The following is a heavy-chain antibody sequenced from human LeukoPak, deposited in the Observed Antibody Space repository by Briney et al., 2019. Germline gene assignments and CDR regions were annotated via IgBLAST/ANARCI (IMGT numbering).Heavy chain of an antibody. V-gene: IGHV4-4*07. CDR1: GGSISSYY. CDR3: AREYYYDSSGYYYFDY. D-gene: IGHD3-22*01. CDR2: IYTSGST. J-gene: IGHJ4*02. Sequence: SETMSLTCTVAGGSISSYYWSWLRKPGGKVLEWIVLIYTSGSTNYNPSLKSRVTMSVDTSKNQFSLKLSSVTAADTAVYYCAREYYYDSSGYYYFDYWGQGTLVTVSS.